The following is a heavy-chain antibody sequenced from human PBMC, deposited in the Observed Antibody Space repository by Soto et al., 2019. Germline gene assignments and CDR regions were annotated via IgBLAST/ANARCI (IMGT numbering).Heavy chain of an antibody. J-gene: IGHJ3*02. CDR3: TTHLERREGAFNI. CDR2: IRSKTNGGTT. CDR1: GFTFSNAW. D-gene: IGHD1-1*01. Sequence: EVQLVESGGGLVKPGGSLRLSCAASGFTFSNAWMSWVRQVPGKGLEWVGRIRSKTNGGTTDYAAPEKGRFTISGDDSKNTLFLQMNSLKTEDTAVYYCTTHLERREGAFNIWGQGTMVTVSS. V-gene: IGHV3-15*01.